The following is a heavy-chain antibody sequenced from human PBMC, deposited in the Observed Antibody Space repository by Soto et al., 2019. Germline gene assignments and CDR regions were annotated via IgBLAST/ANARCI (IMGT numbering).Heavy chain of an antibody. J-gene: IGHJ4*02. Sequence: EVQLVESGGGLVQPGGSLRLSCAASGFTFSSDTMNWVRQAPGKGLEWVSYISGSSSIIQYADSVKGRFTISRDNAKNSLYLQMNSLRAEDTALYYWARAGYNSSWHAFDFWGQGALVTVSS. V-gene: IGHV3-48*01. CDR3: ARAGYNSSWHAFDF. CDR2: ISGSSSII. D-gene: IGHD6-13*01. CDR1: GFTFSSDT.